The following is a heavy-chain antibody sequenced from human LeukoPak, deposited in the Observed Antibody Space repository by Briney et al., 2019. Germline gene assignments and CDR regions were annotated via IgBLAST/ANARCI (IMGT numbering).Heavy chain of an antibody. CDR3: ARGEEGVVAALIDY. Sequence: PGGSLRLSCAASGFTFDDYAMHWVRQAPGKGLEWVSGISWNSGSIGYADSVKGRFTISRDNSKNTLYLQMNSLRAEDTAVYYCARGEEGVVAALIDYWGQGTLVTVSS. J-gene: IGHJ4*02. CDR2: ISWNSGSI. CDR1: GFTFDDYA. D-gene: IGHD2-15*01. V-gene: IGHV3-9*01.